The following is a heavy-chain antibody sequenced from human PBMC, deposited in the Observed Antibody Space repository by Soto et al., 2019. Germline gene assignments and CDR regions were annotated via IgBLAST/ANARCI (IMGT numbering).Heavy chain of an antibody. CDR2: VYYRGRS. CDR1: GGSVSNSNYY. D-gene: IGHD6-25*01. J-gene: IGHJ4*02. CDR3: VSQRPSVLTQADFDY. Sequence: PSETLSLTCTVSGGSVSNSNYYWGWIRQSPGKGLEWIGSVYYRGRSYSKSSVKSRVTISVDTSKNQFSLNLNSATASDTAVYFCVSQRPSVLTQADFDYWGPGALVTVSS. V-gene: IGHV4-39*01.